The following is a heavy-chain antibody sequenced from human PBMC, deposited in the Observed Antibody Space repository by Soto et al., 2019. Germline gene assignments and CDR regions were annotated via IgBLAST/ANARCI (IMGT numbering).Heavy chain of an antibody. CDR2: TYHSGNP. CDR1: GXXISTXXYS. V-gene: IGHV4-30-2*01. D-gene: IGHD3-9*01. J-gene: IGHJ5*02. Sequence: QLQLQESGSRLXXXXXXXSLTXGVSGXXISTXXYSWAWIRQPPGKALEWIGHTYHSGNPYYNPSLKSRVIISVDRSKNQFSLKVSSVTAADTAVYXXAXXXXXXXXGYFXPWGQGTLVTVSS. CDR3: AXXXXXXXXGYFXP.